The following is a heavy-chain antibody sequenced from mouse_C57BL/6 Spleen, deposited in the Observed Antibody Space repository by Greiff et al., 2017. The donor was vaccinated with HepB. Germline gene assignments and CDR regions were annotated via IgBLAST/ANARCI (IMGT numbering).Heavy chain of an antibody. CDR2: IDPEDGET. J-gene: IGHJ1*03. CDR1: GFNIKDYY. CDR3: ARYYYGSSYRYFDV. D-gene: IGHD1-1*01. Sequence: EVQLQQSGAELVKPGASVKLSCTASGFNIKDYYMHWVKQRTEQGLEWIGRIDPEDGETKYAPKFPGKATITADTSSNTAYLQLSSLTSEDTAVYYCARYYYGSSYRYFDVWGTGTTVTVSS. V-gene: IGHV14-2*01.